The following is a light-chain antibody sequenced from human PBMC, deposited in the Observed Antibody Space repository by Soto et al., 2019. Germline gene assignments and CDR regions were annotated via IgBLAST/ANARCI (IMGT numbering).Light chain of an antibody. Sequence: EIELTQSPSSLSLSPGERATISCRASQSIGYCLAWYQEKRGQAPRLIIYGASSRATGIPARFSGSGSGTEFTLISSMQPEDYSTDYCQQLNENPATFGGGTKVDIK. CDR3: QQLNENPAT. V-gene: IGKV3-15*01. CDR2: GAS. J-gene: IGKJ4*02. CDR1: QSIGYC.